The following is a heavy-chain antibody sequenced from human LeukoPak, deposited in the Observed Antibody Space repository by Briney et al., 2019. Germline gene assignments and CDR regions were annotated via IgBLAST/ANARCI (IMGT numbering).Heavy chain of an antibody. D-gene: IGHD4-17*01. CDR2: IYSGGST. CDR3: ARKIRFPNWFDP. Sequence: GGSLRLSCAASGFTVSGNYMSWVRQAPGKGLEWVSVIYSGGSTYYADSVKGRFTISRDNSKNTLYLQMNSLRAEDTAVYYCARKIRFPNWFDPWGQGTLVTVSS. CDR1: GFTVSGNY. V-gene: IGHV3-53*01. J-gene: IGHJ5*02.